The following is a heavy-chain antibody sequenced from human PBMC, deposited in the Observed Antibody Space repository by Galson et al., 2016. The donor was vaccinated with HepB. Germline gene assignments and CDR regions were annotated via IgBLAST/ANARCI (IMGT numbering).Heavy chain of an antibody. D-gene: IGHD1-14*01. J-gene: IGHJ5*02. CDR1: GYTFTSYG. V-gene: IGHV1-18*01. Sequence: SVKVSCKASGYTFTSYGISWVRQAPGQGLEWMGWISAYNGNTNYAQKLQGRVTMTTDTSTSTAYMELRSLRSDDTAVYYCARDHGGPRRTTQYFEPWGQGTQVIVPS. CDR3: ARDHGGPRRTTQYFEP. CDR2: ISAYNGNT.